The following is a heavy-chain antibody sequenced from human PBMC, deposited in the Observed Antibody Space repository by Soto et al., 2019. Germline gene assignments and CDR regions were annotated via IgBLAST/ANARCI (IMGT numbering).Heavy chain of an antibody. CDR2: FDPEDGET. CDR1: GYTLTELS. Sequence: QVQLVQSGAEVKKPGASVKVSCKVSGYTLTELSMHWVRQAPGKGLEWMGGFDPEDGETIYALKFQGRVTMTEDTSTDTVYMDLSSLSSEDTAVYYCATEAAGHLRYYYMDVWGKGTTVTVSS. J-gene: IGHJ6*03. D-gene: IGHD6-13*01. V-gene: IGHV1-24*01. CDR3: ATEAAGHLRYYYMDV.